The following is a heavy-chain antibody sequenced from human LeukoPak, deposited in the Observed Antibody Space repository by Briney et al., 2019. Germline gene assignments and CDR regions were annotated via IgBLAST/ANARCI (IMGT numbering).Heavy chain of an antibody. CDR3: AKTVIKMGATIQRLDN. J-gene: IGHJ4*02. D-gene: IGHD1-26*01. V-gene: IGHV3-30*02. Sequence: GGSLTLSCAASGFTFSSYDMHWVRQPPGKGLEWVAFIRYDGSNKYYADSEKGRFTISRDYSKHMLYRQINVMTAEDTVVYYCAKTVIKMGATIQRLDNSGEGALGTVSS. CDR1: GFTFSSYD. CDR2: IRYDGSNK.